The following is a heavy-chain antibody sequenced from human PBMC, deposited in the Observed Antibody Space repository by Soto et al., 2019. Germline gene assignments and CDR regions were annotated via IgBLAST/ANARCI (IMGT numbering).Heavy chain of an antibody. CDR2: IRSKPNGHAT. D-gene: IGHD1-1*01. J-gene: IGHJ4*02. CDR1: GFTFSESA. V-gene: IGHV3-73*02. CDR3: ARDWNHAVDY. Sequence: EVQLVESGGGLVQPGGFLKLSCAASGFTFSESAVNWVRQASGKGLEWVGHIRSKPNGHATEYAASVKGRFTISRDDSKNTAYLQMDSLKSDDTAVYYCARDWNHAVDYWGQGTLVTVSS.